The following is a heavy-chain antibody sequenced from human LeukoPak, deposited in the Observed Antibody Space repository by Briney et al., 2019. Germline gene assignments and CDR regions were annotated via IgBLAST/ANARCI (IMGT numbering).Heavy chain of an antibody. D-gene: IGHD2-15*01. CDR2: MNPNSGDT. V-gene: IGHV1-2*02. J-gene: IGHJ4*02. Sequence: GASVKVSCKPSGYTFTAYNIHWVRQAPGQGLEWMGWMNPNSGDTNYAQNFQGRVTMTRDTSISTAYMELSSLRSDDTAVYFYIRGGGRSYCDYWGQGTPVTVSS. CDR1: GYTFTAYN. CDR3: IRGGGRSYCDY.